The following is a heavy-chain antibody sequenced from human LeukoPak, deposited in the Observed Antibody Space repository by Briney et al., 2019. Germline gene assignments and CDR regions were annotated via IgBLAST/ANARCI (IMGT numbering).Heavy chain of an antibody. CDR1: GYTFTSYY. CDR3: AREARLLWFGESTYYFDY. CDR2: INPSGGSI. D-gene: IGHD3-10*01. Sequence: ASVKVSCKASGYTFTSYYMHWVRQAPGQGLEWMGIINPSGGSISYAQKFQGRVTMTRDTSTSTAYMELSSLRSEDTAVYYCAREARLLWFGESTYYFDYWGQGTLVTVSS. J-gene: IGHJ4*02. V-gene: IGHV1-46*01.